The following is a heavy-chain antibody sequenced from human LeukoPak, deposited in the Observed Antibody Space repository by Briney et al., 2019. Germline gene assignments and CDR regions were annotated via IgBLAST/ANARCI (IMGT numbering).Heavy chain of an antibody. CDR1: RGSLSSGGYS. J-gene: IGHJ5*02. CDR2: INHSGST. CDR3: AGGTLGDWFDP. D-gene: IGHD2-15*01. V-gene: IGHV4-30-2*01. Sequence: SGTLSLTRAVSRGSLSSGGYSWSWIRHPPGKGLEWVGYINHSGSTYYNPSLKSRVPISVDRSKNQFSLKLSSVTAADTAVYYCAGGTLGDWFDPWGQGTLVTVSS.